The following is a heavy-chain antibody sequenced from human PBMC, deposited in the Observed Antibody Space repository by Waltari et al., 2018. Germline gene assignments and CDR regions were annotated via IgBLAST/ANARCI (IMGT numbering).Heavy chain of an antibody. D-gene: IGHD3-22*01. CDR3: AKCAYYYDSSGPGPFDY. J-gene: IGHJ4*02. V-gene: IGHV3-23*01. CDR2: ISGSGGST. CDR1: GFTFSSYA. Sequence: EVQLLESGGGLVQPGGSLRLSCAASGFTFSSYAMSWVRQAPAKGLEWVSAISGSGGSTYYADSVKGRFTISRDNSKNTLYLQMNSLRAEDTAVYYCAKCAYYYDSSGPGPFDYWGQGTLVTVSS.